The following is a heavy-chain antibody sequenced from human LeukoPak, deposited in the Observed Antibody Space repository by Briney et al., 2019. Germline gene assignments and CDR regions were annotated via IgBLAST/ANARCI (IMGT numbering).Heavy chain of an antibody. V-gene: IGHV4-39*01. D-gene: IGHD6-13*01. J-gene: IGHJ5*02. CDR1: GGSISSSSYY. CDR2: IYYSGST. CDR3: ARHRAAAGLVNWFDP. Sequence: SETLSLTCTVSGGSISSSSYYWGWIRQPPGKGLEWIGSIYYSGSTYYNPSLKSRVTISVDTSKNQFSLKLSSVTAADTAVYYCARHRAAAGLVNWFDPWGQGTLVTVSS.